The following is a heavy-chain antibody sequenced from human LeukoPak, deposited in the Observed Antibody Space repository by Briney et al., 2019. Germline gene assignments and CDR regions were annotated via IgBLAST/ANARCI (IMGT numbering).Heavy chain of an antibody. Sequence: SETLSLTCAVSGGSISSSNWWSWVRQPPGKGLEWIGEIYHSGSTSYNPSLKSRVTISVDKSKNQFSLELSSVTAADTAVYYCARHAPQLALIEYWGQGALVTVSS. D-gene: IGHD1-1*01. J-gene: IGHJ4*02. CDR2: IYHSGST. V-gene: IGHV4-4*02. CDR1: GGSISSSNW. CDR3: ARHAPQLALIEY.